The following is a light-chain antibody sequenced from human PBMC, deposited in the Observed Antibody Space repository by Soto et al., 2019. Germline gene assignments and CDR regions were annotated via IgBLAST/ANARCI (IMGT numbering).Light chain of an antibody. CDR3: SSYTSSSTYV. V-gene: IGLV2-14*01. CDR1: SSDVGGYNY. CDR2: DVR. J-gene: IGLJ1*01. Sequence: QSVLTQPASVSGSPGQSITISCTGTSSDVGGYNYVSWYQQHPGKAPKLMIYDVRNRPSGVYNRFYGSKSGKTASLTISGLQAEDEADYYCSSYTSSSTYVFGTGTKVTVL.